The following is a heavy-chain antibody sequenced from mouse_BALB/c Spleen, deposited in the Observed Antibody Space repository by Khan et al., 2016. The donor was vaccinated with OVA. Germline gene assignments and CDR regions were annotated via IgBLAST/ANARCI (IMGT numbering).Heavy chain of an antibody. D-gene: IGHD2-14*01. J-gene: IGHJ4*01. CDR2: IWSDGST. CDR1: GFSLTSYG. Sequence: VQLLESGPGLVAPSQSLSITCTISGFSLTSYGVDWVRQPPGKGLEWLVVIWSDGSTTYNSALISRLSISKDNSKSQVLLKMNSLQIDDTAMYYCALHDRYMYAMDYWGQGTPVTVSA. CDR3: ALHDRYMYAMDY. V-gene: IGHV2-6-1*01.